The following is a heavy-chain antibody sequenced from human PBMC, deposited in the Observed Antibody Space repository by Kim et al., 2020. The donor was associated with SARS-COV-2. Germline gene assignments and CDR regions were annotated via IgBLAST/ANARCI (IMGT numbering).Heavy chain of an antibody. V-gene: IGHV1-69*13. D-gene: IGHD3-10*01. Sequence: SVKVSCKASGGTFSSYAISWVRQAPGQGLEWMGGIIPIFGTANYAQKFQGRVTITADESTSTAYMELSSLRSEDTAVYYCARRHLGFDPYYYYGMDVWGQGTTVTVSS. CDR2: IIPIFGTA. J-gene: IGHJ6*02. CDR1: GGTFSSYA. CDR3: ARRHLGFDPYYYYGMDV.